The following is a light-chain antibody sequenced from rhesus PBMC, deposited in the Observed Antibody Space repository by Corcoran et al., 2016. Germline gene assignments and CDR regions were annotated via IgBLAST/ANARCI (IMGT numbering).Light chain of an antibody. CDR2: EVT. CDR3: CSYRSGGTNYI. CDR1: SSDVGGYYY. J-gene: IGLJ1*01. V-gene: IGLV2-38*01. Sequence: QSALTQPPSMSKSLGQSVTISCTGTSSDVGGYYYVSWYQQHPGKAPKLLIYEVTKRPAGVSDRFSGSKSGNPASLTIPGLQAEDEADYYCCSYRSGGTNYIFGTGTRLTVL.